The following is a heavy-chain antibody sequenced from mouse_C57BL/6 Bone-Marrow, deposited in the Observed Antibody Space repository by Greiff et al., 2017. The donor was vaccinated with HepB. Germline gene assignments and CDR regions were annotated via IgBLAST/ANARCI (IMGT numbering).Heavy chain of an antibody. CDR1: GFSLSTSGMG. V-gene: IGHV8-12*01. CDR3: ARRRVTGEGYYAMDY. J-gene: IGHJ4*01. CDR2: IYCDDDK. Sequence: QVTLKESGPGILQSSPSLSLSCSFSGFSLSTSGMGVSWIRQPSGQGLEWLAHIYCDDDKRYNPSLKSQLTISKDTSRNQVILNITSVDTADTATYYCARRRVTGEGYYAMDYWGQGTSVTVAS. D-gene: IGHD2-2*01.